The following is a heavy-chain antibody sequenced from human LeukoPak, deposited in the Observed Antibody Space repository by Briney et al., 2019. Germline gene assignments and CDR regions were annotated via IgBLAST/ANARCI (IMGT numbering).Heavy chain of an antibody. Sequence: KSSETLSLTCAVHGGSFSGYYWSWIRQPPGKGLEWIGEINHSGSTNYNPSLKSRVTISVDTSKNQFSLKLSSVTAADTAVYYCATGPQDPLNLDGFDYWGQGTLVTVSS. CDR3: ATGPQDPLNLDGFDY. CDR2: INHSGST. J-gene: IGHJ4*02. V-gene: IGHV4-34*01. CDR1: GGSFSGYY. D-gene: IGHD2-15*01.